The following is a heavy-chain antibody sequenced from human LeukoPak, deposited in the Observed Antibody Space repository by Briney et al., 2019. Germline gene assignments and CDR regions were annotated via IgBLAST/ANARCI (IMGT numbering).Heavy chain of an antibody. D-gene: IGHD6-6*01. CDR2: IYYSGST. J-gene: IGHJ5*02. V-gene: IGHV4-30-4*01. CDR1: GGSISSGDYY. Sequence: SQTLSLTCTVSGGSISSGDYYWSWIRQPPGKGLEWIGYIYYSGSTYYNPSLKSRVTISADTSKNQFSLKLSSVTAADTAVYYCARAPYRSSLFGWFDPWGQGTLVTVSS. CDR3: ARAPYRSSLFGWFDP.